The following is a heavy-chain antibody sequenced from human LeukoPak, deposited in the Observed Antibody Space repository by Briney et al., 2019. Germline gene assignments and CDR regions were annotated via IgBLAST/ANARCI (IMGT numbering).Heavy chain of an antibody. CDR3: ARAPNTAMVT. V-gene: IGHV3-21*01. J-gene: IGHJ4*02. Sequence: PGGSLRLSLAASGFTFSSYSMNWVRQAPGKGLEWVSSISSSSSYIYYADSVKGRFTISRDNAKNSLYLQMNSLRAEDTAVYYCARAPNTAMVTWGQGTLVTVSS. CDR1: GFTFSSYS. CDR2: ISSSSSYI. D-gene: IGHD5-18*01.